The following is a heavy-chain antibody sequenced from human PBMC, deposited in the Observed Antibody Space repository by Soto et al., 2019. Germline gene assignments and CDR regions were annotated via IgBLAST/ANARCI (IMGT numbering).Heavy chain of an antibody. CDR3: ARAVLPATAPFDY. D-gene: IGHD2-2*01. Sequence: QVQLQESGPRLVKPSETLSLTCIVSGGSISSYYWSWIRQPPGKGLEWIGYIYYSGSTNYNPSLKSRVTISVDTSKNQFSLKLSSVTAADTAVSYCARAVLPATAPFDYWGQGTLVTVSS. J-gene: IGHJ4*02. V-gene: IGHV4-59*01. CDR1: GGSISSYY. CDR2: IYYSGST.